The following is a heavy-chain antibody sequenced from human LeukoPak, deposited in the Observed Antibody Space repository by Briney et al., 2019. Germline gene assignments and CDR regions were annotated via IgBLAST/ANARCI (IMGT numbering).Heavy chain of an antibody. Sequence: GGSLRLSCAASGFTLDDYAIYWVRQGPGKGLEWVSIISGDGGSIYYADSVKGRFTISRDNSKNSLYLQMNSLRTDDTALYYCAKEDYSSSWYALDYWGQGTLVTVSS. J-gene: IGHJ4*02. D-gene: IGHD6-13*01. CDR1: GFTLDDYA. CDR2: ISGDGGSI. CDR3: AKEDYSSSWYALDY. V-gene: IGHV3-43*02.